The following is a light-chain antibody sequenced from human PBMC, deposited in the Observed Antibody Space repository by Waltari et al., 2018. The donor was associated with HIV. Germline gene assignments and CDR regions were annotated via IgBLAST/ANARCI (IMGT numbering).Light chain of an antibody. CDR3: QQYGSSPYT. Sequence: EIVLTQSPGTLSLSPGERATLSCRASQSVSNDYLAWYQQKPGQAPRLLIYGASSRATGIPDTFAGSGSGTDFTLTISRLDPEDFAVYYCQQYGSSPYTFGQGTNLEIK. CDR2: GAS. CDR1: QSVSNDY. J-gene: IGKJ2*01. V-gene: IGKV3-20*01.